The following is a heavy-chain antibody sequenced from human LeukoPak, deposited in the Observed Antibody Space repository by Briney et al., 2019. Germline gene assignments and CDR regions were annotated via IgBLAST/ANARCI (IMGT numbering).Heavy chain of an antibody. Sequence: SETLSLTCTVSDASISSYYWSWIRQPAGKGLEWIGRIYVSGTSVYNPSLKSRVTMPVDTSKNQLSLRLKSVTAADTAVYYCARDDVDTPPFDYLGQGTLVTVSS. V-gene: IGHV4-4*07. CDR2: IYVSGTS. CDR1: DASISSYY. D-gene: IGHD5-18*01. J-gene: IGHJ4*02. CDR3: ARDDVDTPPFDY.